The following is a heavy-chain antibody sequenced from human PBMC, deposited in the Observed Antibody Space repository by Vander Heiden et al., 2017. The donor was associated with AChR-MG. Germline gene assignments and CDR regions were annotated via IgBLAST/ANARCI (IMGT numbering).Heavy chain of an antibody. D-gene: IGHD3-16*01. J-gene: IGHJ6*02. Sequence: EVQVLESGGDLVQPGESLRLSCAASGFTFNSYAMTCVRQAPGKGLGWVSGISGSGGSTYYADSVKGRFTVSRDNSKNMVFLQMNSLRAEDTAVYYCAKTVLYEFLWGRIYGMDVWGQGTTVTVSS. CDR2: ISGSGGST. CDR3: AKTVLYEFLWGRIYGMDV. V-gene: IGHV3-23*01. CDR1: GFTFNSYA.